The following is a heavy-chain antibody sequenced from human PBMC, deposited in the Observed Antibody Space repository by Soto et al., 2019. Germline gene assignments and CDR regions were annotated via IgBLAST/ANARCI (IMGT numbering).Heavy chain of an antibody. CDR2: IYYSGST. Sequence: SETLSLTCTVSGGSISSYYWSWIRQPPGKGLEWIGYIYYSGSTNYNPSLKSRVTISVDTSKNQFSLKLSSVTAADTAVYCCARVTSYDILTGYPPWYWFDPWGQGTLVTVSS. V-gene: IGHV4-59*01. D-gene: IGHD3-9*01. CDR1: GGSISSYY. CDR3: ARVTSYDILTGYPPWYWFDP. J-gene: IGHJ5*02.